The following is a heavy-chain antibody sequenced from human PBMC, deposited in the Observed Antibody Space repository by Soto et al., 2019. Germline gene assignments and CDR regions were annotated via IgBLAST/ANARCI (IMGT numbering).Heavy chain of an antibody. V-gene: IGHV4-59*08. CDR1: GGSISSYY. D-gene: IGHD3-10*01. J-gene: IGHJ5*02. Sequence: ETLSLTCTVSGGSISSYYWSWIRQPPGKGLEWIGYIYYSGSTNYNPSLKSRVTISVDTSKNQFSLKLSSVTAADTAVYYCATFGELFDWFDPWGQGTLVTVSS. CDR2: IYYSGST. CDR3: ATFGELFDWFDP.